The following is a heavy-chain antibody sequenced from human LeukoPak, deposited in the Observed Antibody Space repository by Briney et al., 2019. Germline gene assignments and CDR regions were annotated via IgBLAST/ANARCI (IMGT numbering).Heavy chain of an antibody. J-gene: IGHJ4*02. CDR3: ARDVGIVPRGDFEY. Sequence: ASVKVSCKASGYTFTSYAMHWVRQAPGQRLEWMGWINAGNGNTKYSQKFQGRVTITRDSSASTAYMELSSLRSEDTAVYYCARDVGIVPRGDFEYWGQGTLVTVSS. V-gene: IGHV1-3*01. D-gene: IGHD2-21*01. CDR2: INAGNGNT. CDR1: GYTFTSYA.